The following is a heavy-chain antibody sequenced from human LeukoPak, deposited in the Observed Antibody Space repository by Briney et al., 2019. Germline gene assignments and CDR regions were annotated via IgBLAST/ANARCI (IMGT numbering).Heavy chain of an antibody. CDR2: INSDGSST. CDR1: GFTFSSYW. CDR3: TRVVCSSSSCAAVDY. Sequence: PGGSLRLSCAASGFTFSSYWMHWVRQAPGKGLVWVSRINSDGSSTTYADSVKGRFTISRDNAMNTLYLQLNSLRAEDTAVYYCTRVVCSSSSCAAVDYWGQGTLVTVSS. D-gene: IGHD2-2*01. J-gene: IGHJ4*02. V-gene: IGHV3-74*01.